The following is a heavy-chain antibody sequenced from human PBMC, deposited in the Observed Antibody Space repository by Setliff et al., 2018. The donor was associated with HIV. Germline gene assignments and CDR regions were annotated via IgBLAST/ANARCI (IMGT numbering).Heavy chain of an antibody. D-gene: IGHD3-9*01. CDR2: LHHSGTI. Sequence: PSETLSLTCAVSGYSISSGYYWGWIRQPPGKGLEWIGTLHHSGTIYYNPSLKSRVTISLDTSKNQFSLKLNSVTAADTAVFYCARVALLRYPEAFDIWGQGTMVTVSS. J-gene: IGHJ3*02. CDR1: GYSISSGYY. CDR3: ARVALLRYPEAFDI. V-gene: IGHV4-38-2*01.